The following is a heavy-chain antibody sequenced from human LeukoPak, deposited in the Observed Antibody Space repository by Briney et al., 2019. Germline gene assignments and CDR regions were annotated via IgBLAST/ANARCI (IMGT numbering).Heavy chain of an antibody. CDR2: IYSGGST. J-gene: IGHJ3*02. CDR3: ARVGQNAFDI. CDR1: GFTFSSYS. V-gene: IGHV3-66*01. Sequence: GGSLRLSCAASGFTFSSYSMNWVRRTPGKGLEWVSVIYSGGSTYYADSVKGRFTISRDNSKNTLYLQMNSLRAEDTAVYYCARVGQNAFDIWGQGTMVTVSS.